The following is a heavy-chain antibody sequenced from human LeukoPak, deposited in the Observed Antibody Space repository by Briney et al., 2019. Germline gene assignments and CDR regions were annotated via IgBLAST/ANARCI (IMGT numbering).Heavy chain of an antibody. J-gene: IGHJ4*02. D-gene: IGHD6-19*01. CDR2: IYPGDSDT. Sequence: GGSLRLSCAASGFTFSSYWIGWVRQMPGKGLEWMGIIYPGDSDTRYSPSFQGQVTISADKSISTAYLQWSSLKASDTAMYYCARHISNSSGWDDWGQGTLVTVSS. CDR3: ARHISNSSGWDD. CDR1: GFTFSSYW. V-gene: IGHV5-51*01.